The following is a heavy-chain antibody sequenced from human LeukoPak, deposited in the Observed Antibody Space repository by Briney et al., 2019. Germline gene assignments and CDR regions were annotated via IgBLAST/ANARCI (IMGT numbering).Heavy chain of an antibody. CDR2: IYYSGST. Sequence: SETLSLTCTVSGGSISSGGYYWSWIRQHPGKGLEWIGYIYYSGSTYYNPSLKSRVTISVDTSKNQFSLKLSSVTAADTAVYYCARTPRVTRYGMDVWGQGTTVTVSS. D-gene: IGHD4-17*01. CDR3: ARTPRVTRYGMDV. CDR1: GGSISSGGYY. J-gene: IGHJ6*02. V-gene: IGHV4-31*03.